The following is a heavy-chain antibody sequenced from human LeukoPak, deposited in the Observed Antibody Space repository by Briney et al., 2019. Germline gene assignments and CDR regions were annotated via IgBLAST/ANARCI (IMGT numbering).Heavy chain of an antibody. Sequence: GGSLRLSCAASGFTFSSYAMSWVRQAPGKGLEWVSAISGSGGSTYYADSVKGRLTISRDNSKNTLYLQMNSLRAEDTAVYYCAKDRGPIVVVVAGFDYWGQGTLVTVSS. CDR3: AKDRGPIVVVVAGFDY. CDR1: GFTFSSYA. V-gene: IGHV3-23*01. CDR2: ISGSGGST. D-gene: IGHD2-15*01. J-gene: IGHJ4*02.